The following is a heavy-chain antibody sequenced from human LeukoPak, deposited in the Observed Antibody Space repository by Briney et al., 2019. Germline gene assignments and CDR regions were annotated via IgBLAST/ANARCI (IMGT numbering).Heavy chain of an antibody. CDR1: GFTFSSYS. J-gene: IGHJ4*02. D-gene: IGHD4-17*01. CDR2: ISSSSSYI. Sequence: KPGGSLRLSCAASGFTFSSYSMNWVCQAPGKGLEWVSSISSSSSYIYYADSVKGRFTISRDNAKNSLYLQMNSLRAEDTAVYYCARAGDYGDYFDYWGQGTLVTVSS. V-gene: IGHV3-21*01. CDR3: ARAGDYGDYFDY.